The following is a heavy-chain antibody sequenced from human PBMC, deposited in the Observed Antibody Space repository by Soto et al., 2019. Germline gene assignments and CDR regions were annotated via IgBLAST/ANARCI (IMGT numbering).Heavy chain of an antibody. J-gene: IGHJ4*02. CDR1: GGSISSGGYY. Sequence: SETLSLTCTVSGGSISSGGYYWSWIRQHPGKGLEWIGYIYYSGSTYYNPSLKSRVTISVDTSKNQFSLKLSSVTAADTAVYYCARFYGSGSYYRKTVDYWGQGTLVTVSS. V-gene: IGHV4-31*03. D-gene: IGHD3-10*01. CDR2: IYYSGST. CDR3: ARFYGSGSYYRKTVDY.